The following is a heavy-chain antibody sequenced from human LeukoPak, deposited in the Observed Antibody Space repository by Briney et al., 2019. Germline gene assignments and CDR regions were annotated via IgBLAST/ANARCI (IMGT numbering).Heavy chain of an antibody. D-gene: IGHD5-18*01. CDR3: ARDGYSYGLYGMDV. J-gene: IGHJ6*02. CDR2: ISAYNSNT. CDR1: GYTFTSYG. Sequence: ASVKVSCKASGYTFTSYGISWVRQAPGQGLEWMGWISAYNSNTNYAQKLQGRVTMTTDTSTSTAYMELRSLRSDDTAVYYCARDGYSYGLYGMDVWGQGTTVTVSS. V-gene: IGHV1-18*01.